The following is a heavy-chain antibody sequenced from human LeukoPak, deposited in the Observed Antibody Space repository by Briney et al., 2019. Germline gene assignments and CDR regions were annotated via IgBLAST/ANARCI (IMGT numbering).Heavy chain of an antibody. J-gene: IGHJ3*02. CDR2: INPNRGGT. D-gene: IGHD2-2*01. CDR3: QLGYCSSTSCSTDAFDI. Sequence: ASVRVSCKASGYTFTGYYMHWVRQAPGQGLEWMGWINPNRGGTNYAQKFQGRVTMTRDTSISTAYMELSRLRSDDTAVYYCQLGYCSSTSCSTDAFDIWGQGTMVTVSS. CDR1: GYTFTGYY. V-gene: IGHV1-2*02.